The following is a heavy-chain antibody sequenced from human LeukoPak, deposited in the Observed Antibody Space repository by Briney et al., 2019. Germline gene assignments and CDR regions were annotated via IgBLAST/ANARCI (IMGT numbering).Heavy chain of an antibody. D-gene: IGHD3-9*01. CDR1: RYTFTGYY. CDR2: INPNSGAT. V-gene: IGHV1-2*02. J-gene: IGHJ4*02. CDR3: EVGIRDFDWLFSGVF. Sequence: GASVKVSWKASRYTFTGYYMHWVRQAPGQGLEWVGWINPNSGATNFAQRFQDRVNMTRDTSLSTAYMELSSLRSDDTVFFHAEVGIRDFDWLFSGVFWGQGTLVTVSS.